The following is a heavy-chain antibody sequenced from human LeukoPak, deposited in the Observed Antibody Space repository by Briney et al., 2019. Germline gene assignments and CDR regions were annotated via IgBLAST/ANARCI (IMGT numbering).Heavy chain of an antibody. V-gene: IGHV1-69*13. Sequence: ASVKVSCKASGGTFSSYAISWVRQAPGQGLEWMGGIIPIFGTANYAQKFQGRVTITADEPTRTAYMELSSLRSEDTAVYYCARGSIAVAGTDGGGYYYYYMDVWGKGTTVTVSS. CDR1: GGTFSSYA. D-gene: IGHD6-19*01. CDR2: IIPIFGTA. CDR3: ARGSIAVAGTDGGGYYYYYMDV. J-gene: IGHJ6*03.